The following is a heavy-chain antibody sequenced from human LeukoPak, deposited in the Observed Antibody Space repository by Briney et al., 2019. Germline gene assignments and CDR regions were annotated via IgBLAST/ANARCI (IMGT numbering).Heavy chain of an antibody. D-gene: IGHD3-16*01. CDR2: IYSDNT. J-gene: IGHJ4*02. V-gene: IGHV3-53*01. CDR3: AREIRLGEFDY. Sequence: GGSLRLSCTVSGFTVSSNSMSWVRQAPGKGLEWVSFIYSDNTHYSDSVKGRFTISRDNSKNTLYLQMNSLRAEATAVYYCAREIRLGEFDYWGQGTLVTVAS. CDR1: GFTVSSNS.